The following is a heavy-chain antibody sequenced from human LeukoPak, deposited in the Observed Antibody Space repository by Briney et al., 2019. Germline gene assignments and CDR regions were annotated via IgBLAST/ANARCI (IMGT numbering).Heavy chain of an antibody. J-gene: IGHJ6*03. V-gene: IGHV1-46*01. CDR2: INPSGGNT. CDR1: GYTFTSYY. Sequence: ASVKVSCKASGYTFTSYYMHWVRQVPGQGLEWMGIINPSGGNTRYAQKFQGRVTMTRDMSTSTVYMELSSLRSEDTAVYYCATVQYALLPGYLNYMEVWGKGTTVTISS. CDR3: ATVQYALLPGYLNYMEV. D-gene: IGHD3-9*01.